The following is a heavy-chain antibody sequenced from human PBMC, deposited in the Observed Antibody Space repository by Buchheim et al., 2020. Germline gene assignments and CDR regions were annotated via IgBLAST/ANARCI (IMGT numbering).Heavy chain of an antibody. Sequence: QVQLVESGGGVVQPGRSLRLSCAASGFTFSSYGMHWVRQAPGKGLEWVAVISYDGSNKYYADSVKGRFTISRDNSKNTLYLQMNSLRAEVTAVYYCAKFGIGYSYDPPFDYWGQGTL. CDR2: ISYDGSNK. CDR1: GFTFSSYG. J-gene: IGHJ4*02. V-gene: IGHV3-30*18. CDR3: AKFGIGYSYDPPFDY. D-gene: IGHD5-18*01.